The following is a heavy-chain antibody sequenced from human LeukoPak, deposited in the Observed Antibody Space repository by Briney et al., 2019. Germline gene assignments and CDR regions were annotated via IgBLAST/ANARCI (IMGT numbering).Heavy chain of an antibody. CDR1: GGSISSGSYY. Sequence: SETLSLTCTVSGGSISSGSYYWSWIRQPAGKGLEWIGRIYTSGSNNYNPSLKIRVTISVDTSKNQFSLKLSSVTAADTAVYYCAREAYYYDSSGYYENAFDIWGQGTMVTVSS. V-gene: IGHV4-61*02. D-gene: IGHD3-22*01. CDR3: AREAYYYDSSGYYENAFDI. CDR2: IYTSGSN. J-gene: IGHJ3*02.